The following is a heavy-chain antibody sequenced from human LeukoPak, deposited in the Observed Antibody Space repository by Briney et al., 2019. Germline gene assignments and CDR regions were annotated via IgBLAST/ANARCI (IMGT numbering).Heavy chain of an antibody. CDR3: ARGTEYYYDSSGYYYAY. J-gene: IGHJ4*02. D-gene: IGHD3-22*01. CDR2: VNPNSGNT. V-gene: IGHV1-8*01. Sequence: SVKVSCKASGYTFTSYDINWVRQATGQGLEWMGWVNPNSGNTGYAQKFQGRVTMTRNTSISTAYMELSSLRSEDTAVYYCARGTEYYYDSSGYYYAYWGQGTLVTVSS. CDR1: GYTFTSYD.